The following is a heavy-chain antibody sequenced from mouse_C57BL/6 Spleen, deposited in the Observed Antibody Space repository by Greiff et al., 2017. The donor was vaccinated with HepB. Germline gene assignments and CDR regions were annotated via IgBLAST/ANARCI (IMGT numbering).Heavy chain of an antibody. V-gene: IGHV1-81*01. CDR3: AKSGSFITTEGYYFDY. D-gene: IGHD1-1*01. CDR1: GYTFTSYG. J-gene: IGHJ2*01. CDR2: IYPRSGNT. Sequence: VQLQQSGAELARPGASVKLSCKASGYTFTSYGISWVKQRTGQGLEWIGEIYPRSGNTYYNEKFKGKATLTADKSSSTAYMELRSLTSEDSAVYFCAKSGSFITTEGYYFDYWGQGTTLTVSS.